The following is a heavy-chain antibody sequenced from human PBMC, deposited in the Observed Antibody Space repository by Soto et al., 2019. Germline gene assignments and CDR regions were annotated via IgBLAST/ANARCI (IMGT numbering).Heavy chain of an antibody. CDR1: GGSFSGYY. V-gene: IGHV4-34*01. CDR3: AVGSGYPDENWYFDL. Sequence: QVQLQQWGAGLLKPSETLSLTCAVYGGSFSGYYWSWIRQPPGKGLEWIGEINHSGSTNYNPSLKSRVTISVDPSKNLFSLMLSSVTAADTAVYYCAVGSGYPDENWYFDLWGRGTPVTVSS. J-gene: IGHJ2*01. D-gene: IGHD5-18*01. CDR2: INHSGST.